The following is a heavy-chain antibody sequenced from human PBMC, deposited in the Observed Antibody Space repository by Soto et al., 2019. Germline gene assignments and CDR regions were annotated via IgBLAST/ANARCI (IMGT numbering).Heavy chain of an antibody. CDR3: ARDMPGKNLDI. CDR2: IYHSGST. D-gene: IGHD2-2*01. CDR1: GGSISSSIW. J-gene: IGHJ3*02. V-gene: IGHV4-4*02. Sequence: QVQLQESGPGLVKPSGTLSLTCAVSGGSISSSIWWSWVRQPPGKGLEWIGEIYHSGSTNYSPSLKSLVSISVDKSKNQFSLKLRSVTAADTAVYYCARDMPGKNLDIWGQGTMVTVSS.